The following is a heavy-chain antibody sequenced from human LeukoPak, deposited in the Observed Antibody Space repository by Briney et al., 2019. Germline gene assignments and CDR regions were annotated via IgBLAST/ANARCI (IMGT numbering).Heavy chain of an antibody. CDR2: IYYSGST. V-gene: IGHV4-39*01. CDR1: GGSISSSSYY. J-gene: IGHJ4*02. CDR3: ARREGYYDSSATFDY. Sequence: ASETLSLTCTVSGGSISSSSYYWGWIRQPPGKGLEWIGSIYYSGSTYYNPSLKSRVTISVDTSKNQFSLKLSSVTAADTAVYYCARREGYYDSSATFDYWGQGTLVTVSS. D-gene: IGHD3-22*01.